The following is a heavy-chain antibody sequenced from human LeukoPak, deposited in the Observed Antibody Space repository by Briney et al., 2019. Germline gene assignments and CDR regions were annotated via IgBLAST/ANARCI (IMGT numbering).Heavy chain of an antibody. D-gene: IGHD3-16*01. CDR2: MYYSGST. CDR3: ARGARYYYYMDV. CDR1: GGSISSSSYY. J-gene: IGHJ6*03. Sequence: SETLSLTCTVSGGSISSSSYYWSWIRQPPGKGLEWIGYMYYSGSTNYNPSLKSRVTISVDTSKNQFSLKLSSVTAADTAVYYCARGARYYYYMDVWGKGTTVTVSS. V-gene: IGHV4-61*01.